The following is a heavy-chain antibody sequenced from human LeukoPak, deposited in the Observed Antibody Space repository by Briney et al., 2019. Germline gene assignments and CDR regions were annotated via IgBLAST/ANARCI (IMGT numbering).Heavy chain of an antibody. CDR1: GGSIRGYF. J-gene: IGHJ4*02. Sequence: SETLSLTCTVSGGSIRGYFWSWIRQPPGKGLEWIGYIFCSGSTYYNPSLMSRVTISIDMSTNQFSLNLRSLTAADTAVYYCAGGIFLAQGDYWGQGTLVTVSS. CDR3: AGGIFLAQGDY. CDR2: IFCSGST. D-gene: IGHD1-14*01. V-gene: IGHV4-59*08.